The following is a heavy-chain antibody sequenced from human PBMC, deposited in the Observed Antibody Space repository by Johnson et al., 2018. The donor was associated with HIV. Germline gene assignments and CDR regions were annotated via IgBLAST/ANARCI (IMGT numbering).Heavy chain of an antibody. CDR3: ARDAPNFFTSGVRDDAFDI. D-gene: IGHD5-12*01. Sequence: QVQLVESGGGVVKPGRSLRLSCAASGFTFSSYGMHWVRQAPGKGLEWVAVISYDGSNKYYADSVKGRFTISRDNSKNTLYLQMNSLRAEDTAVYYCARDAPNFFTSGVRDDAFDIWGPGTMVTVSP. CDR2: ISYDGSNK. V-gene: IGHV3-30*03. J-gene: IGHJ3*02. CDR1: GFTFSSYG.